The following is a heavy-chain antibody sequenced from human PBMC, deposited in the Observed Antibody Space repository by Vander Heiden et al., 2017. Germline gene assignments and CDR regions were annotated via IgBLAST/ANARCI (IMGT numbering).Heavy chain of an antibody. V-gene: IGHV4-4*07. CDR1: GASIGDYY. CDR2: ISASGDT. J-gene: IGHJ4*02. Sequence: QVQLQESGPGLVKPSETLSLTCPVSGASIGDYYWTWIRQPAGKGLEWIGRISASGDTDYNPSLKSRLTVSLDTSKNQFSLRLISVTAADTAVYYCAKAYDYGDSNFDHWGQGTLVTVSS. D-gene: IGHD4-17*01. CDR3: AKAYDYGDSNFDH.